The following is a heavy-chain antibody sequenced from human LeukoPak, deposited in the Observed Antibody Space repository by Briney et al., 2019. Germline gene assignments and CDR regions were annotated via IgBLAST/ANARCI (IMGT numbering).Heavy chain of an antibody. CDR3: ARGAGWYQF. CDR1: GGPFSAY. J-gene: IGHJ4*02. Sequence: SETLSLTCAVSGGPFSAYWSWIRQPPEKGLEWIGEINQSGSTNYNPSLKSRVTISGDTSKNQFSLKLSSVTAADTAVYYCARGAGWYQFWGQGTLVTVSS. V-gene: IGHV4-34*01. D-gene: IGHD6-19*01. CDR2: INQSGST.